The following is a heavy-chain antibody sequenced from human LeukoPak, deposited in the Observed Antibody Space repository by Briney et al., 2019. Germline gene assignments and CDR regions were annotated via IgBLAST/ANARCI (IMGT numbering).Heavy chain of an antibody. CDR3: ASTADYYGSGSYQH. D-gene: IGHD3-10*01. CDR2: IYYSGST. V-gene: IGHV4-39*01. CDR1: GGSISSSSYY. J-gene: IGHJ1*01. Sequence: SETLSLTCTVSGGSISSSSYYWGWIRQPPGKGLEWIGSIYYSGSTYYNPSLKSRVTISVDTSKNQFSLKLSSVTAADTAVYYCASTADYYGSGSYQHWGQGTLVTVSS.